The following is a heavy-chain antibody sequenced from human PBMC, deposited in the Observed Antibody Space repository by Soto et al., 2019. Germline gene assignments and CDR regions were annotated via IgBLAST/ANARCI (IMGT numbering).Heavy chain of an antibody. J-gene: IGHJ4*02. CDR1: GFTTRDYG. CDR3: AKVQVRDFSYALISTYEF. Sequence: QVQLVESGGGVVKPGMSVTLSCAASGFTTRDYGMHWVRQAPGKGLEWVAYVSYSGTVKYYADSVNGRFTISRDNGERTLYLEMNSLRFDDTARYFCAKVQVRDFSYALISTYEFWGQGTLVAVSS. D-gene: IGHD3-10*01. CDR2: VSYSGTVK. V-gene: IGHV3-30*18.